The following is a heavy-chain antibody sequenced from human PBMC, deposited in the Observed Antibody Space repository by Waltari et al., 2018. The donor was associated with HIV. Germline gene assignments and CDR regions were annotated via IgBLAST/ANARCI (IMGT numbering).Heavy chain of an antibody. CDR3: ARSLAVAGTRGFGMDV. CDR1: GFTFSSYS. Sequence: EVQLVESGGGLVKPGGSLSLSCAASGFTFSSYSMSWVRQAPGKGLEWVSYISSGSNFMYYVDSVKGRFTISRDNAKNSLYLQMNSLRAEDTALYYCARSLAVAGTRGFGMDVWGQGTTVTVSS. J-gene: IGHJ6*02. V-gene: IGHV3-21*01. CDR2: ISSGSNFM. D-gene: IGHD6-19*01.